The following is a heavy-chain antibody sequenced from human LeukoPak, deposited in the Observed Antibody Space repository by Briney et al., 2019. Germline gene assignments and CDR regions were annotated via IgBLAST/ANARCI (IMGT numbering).Heavy chain of an antibody. J-gene: IGHJ4*02. CDR3: AREDPQWLGWGGFDY. CDR1: GDSVSSNSAA. V-gene: IGHV6-1*01. Sequence: SQTLSLTCAISGDSVSSNSAAWNWIRQSPSRGLEWLGRTYYRSKWYNDYAVSVKSRITTNPDTSKNQFSLQLNSVTPEDTAVYYCAREDPQWLGWGGFDYWGQGTLVTVSS. CDR2: TYYRSKWYN. D-gene: IGHD6-19*01.